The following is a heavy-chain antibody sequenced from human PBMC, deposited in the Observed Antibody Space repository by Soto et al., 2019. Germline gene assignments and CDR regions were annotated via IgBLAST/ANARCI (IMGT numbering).Heavy chain of an antibody. J-gene: IGHJ5*02. CDR2: IYYSGST. V-gene: IGHV4-31*03. D-gene: IGHD3-10*01. CDR3: ARYCTYYYGSGSYYHNWFDP. Sequence: PSETLSLTCTVSGCSISSGGYYWSWIRQHPGEGLEWIGYIYYSGSTYYNPSLKSRVTISVDTSKNQFSLKLSSVTAADTAVYYCARYCTYYYGSGSYYHNWFDPWGQGTLVTVSS. CDR1: GCSISSGGYY.